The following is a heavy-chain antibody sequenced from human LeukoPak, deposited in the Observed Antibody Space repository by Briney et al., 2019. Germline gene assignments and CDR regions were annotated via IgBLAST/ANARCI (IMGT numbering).Heavy chain of an antibody. J-gene: IGHJ6*02. CDR3: ARESQQWLVYYYYYGMDV. Sequence: GGSLRLSCAASGFTFSSYAMSWVRQAPGKGLEWVSAISGSGGSTYYADSVKGRFTISRDNSKNTLYLQMNSLRAEDTAVYYCARESQQWLVYYYYYGMDVWGQGTTVTVSS. D-gene: IGHD6-19*01. V-gene: IGHV3-23*01. CDR1: GFTFSSYA. CDR2: ISGSGGST.